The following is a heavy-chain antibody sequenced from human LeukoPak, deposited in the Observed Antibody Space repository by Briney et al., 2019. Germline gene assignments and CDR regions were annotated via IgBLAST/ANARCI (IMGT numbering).Heavy chain of an antibody. Sequence: ASVKVSCKASGFTFINYYMHWVRQAPGQGLEWLGIINLSGGSTHYPQKLQDRVTMTRDTSTSTVYMEPRSLRSEDTAVYYCARDLDYGEKSEDYWGQGTLVTVSS. CDR1: GFTFINYY. CDR3: ARDLDYGEKSEDY. CDR2: INLSGGST. J-gene: IGHJ4*02. D-gene: IGHD4/OR15-4a*01. V-gene: IGHV1-46*01.